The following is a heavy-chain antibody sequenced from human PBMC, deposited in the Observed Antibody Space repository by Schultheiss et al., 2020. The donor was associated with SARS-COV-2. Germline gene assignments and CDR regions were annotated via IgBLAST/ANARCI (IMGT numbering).Heavy chain of an antibody. CDR2: INSDGSST. CDR3: ARDKAAARPGMGYYSYGMDV. D-gene: IGHD6-6*01. J-gene: IGHJ6*02. V-gene: IGHV3-74*01. CDR1: GFTFSNYG. Sequence: GESLKIPCAASGFTFSNYGMHWVRQAPGKGLVWVSRINSDGSSTSYADSVKGRFTISRDNAKNTLYLQMNSLRAEDTAVYYCARDKAAARPGMGYYSYGMDVWGQGTTVTVAS.